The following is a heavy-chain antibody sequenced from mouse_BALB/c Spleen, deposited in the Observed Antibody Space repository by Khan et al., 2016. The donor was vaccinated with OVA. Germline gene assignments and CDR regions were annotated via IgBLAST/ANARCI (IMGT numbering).Heavy chain of an antibody. J-gene: IGHJ3*01. Sequence: QVQLQQPGAELVRPGVSVKISCKGSGYTFTDYPMHWVKQSHAKSLEWIGVISTYYGDASYNQKFKGKATMTVDKSSSTAYMELARLTAEDSAIYYCARGSVFAYWGRGTLVTVSA. V-gene: IGHV1S137*01. CDR2: ISTYYGDA. CDR3: ARGSVFAY. CDR1: GYTFTDYP.